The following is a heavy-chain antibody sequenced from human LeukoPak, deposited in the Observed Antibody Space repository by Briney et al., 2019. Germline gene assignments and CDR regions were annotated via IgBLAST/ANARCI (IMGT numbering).Heavy chain of an antibody. V-gene: IGHV3-21*01. Sequence: PGGSLRLSCAASGFTFSSYSMNWVRQAPGKGLEWVSSISSSSSYIYYADSVKGRFTISRDNAKNSLYLQMNSLRAEDTAVYYCARGYPMTIFGVVIHGRFYFDYWGQGTLVTVSS. CDR2: ISSSSSYI. D-gene: IGHD3-3*01. CDR3: ARGYPMTIFGVVIHGRFYFDY. J-gene: IGHJ4*02. CDR1: GFTFSSYS.